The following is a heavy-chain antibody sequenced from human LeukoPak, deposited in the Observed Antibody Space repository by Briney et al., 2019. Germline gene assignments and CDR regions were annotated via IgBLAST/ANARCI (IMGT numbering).Heavy chain of an antibody. CDR3: ARSISSGYYPNYYFDY. CDR1: GYSFTSYW. D-gene: IGHD3-22*01. CDR2: IYPGDSDT. Sequence: GESLKISCKGSGYSFTSYWIGWERQMPGKGLEWMGIIYPGDSDTRYSPSFQGQVTISADKSISTAYLQWSSLKASDTAMYYCARSISSGYYPNYYFDYWGQGTLVTVSS. V-gene: IGHV5-51*01. J-gene: IGHJ4*02.